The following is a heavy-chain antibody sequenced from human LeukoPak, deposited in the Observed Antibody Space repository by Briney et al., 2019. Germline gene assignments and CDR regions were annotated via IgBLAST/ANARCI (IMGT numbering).Heavy chain of an antibody. J-gene: IGHJ4*02. D-gene: IGHD3-9*01. CDR2: IYFSATT. V-gene: IGHV4-59*11. CDR1: GASINNHY. Sequence: SETLSLTCTVSGASINNHYWSWIRQPPGKGLEYVGYIYFSATTKYNPSLDGRVTISVDTSRNQFSLKLSSVTAADTAVYYYARGLRYFDWFHDYWGQGTLVTVSS. CDR3: ARGLRYFDWFHDY.